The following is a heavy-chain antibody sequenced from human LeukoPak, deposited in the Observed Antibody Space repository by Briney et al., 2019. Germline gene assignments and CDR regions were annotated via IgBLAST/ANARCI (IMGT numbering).Heavy chain of an antibody. CDR1: GYTFTGSY. D-gene: IGHD6-6*01. J-gene: IGHJ5*02. V-gene: IGHV1-2*02. CDR2: INPNSGGT. Sequence: ASVTVSCKSSGYTFTGSYIHWVRQAPGQELEWMGWINPNSGGTNYAQKFQGRVTMTRDTSISTTYMELSRLRSDDTAVYYCARDLRIAARPSWFDPWGQGTLVTVSS. CDR3: ARDLRIAARPSWFDP.